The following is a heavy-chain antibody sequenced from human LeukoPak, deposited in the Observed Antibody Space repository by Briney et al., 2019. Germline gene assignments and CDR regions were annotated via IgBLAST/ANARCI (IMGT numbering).Heavy chain of an antibody. J-gene: IGHJ6*02. CDR3: ARDIRVVVPAAMMYYYYGMDV. CDR2: ISYDGSNK. Sequence: PGGSLRLSCAAPGFTFSSYAMHWVRQAPGKGLEWVAVISYDGSNKYYADSVKGRFTISRDNSKNTLYLQMNSLRAEDTAVYYCARDIRVVVPAAMMYYYYGMDVWGQGTTVTVSS. D-gene: IGHD2-2*01. V-gene: IGHV3-30-3*01. CDR1: GFTFSSYA.